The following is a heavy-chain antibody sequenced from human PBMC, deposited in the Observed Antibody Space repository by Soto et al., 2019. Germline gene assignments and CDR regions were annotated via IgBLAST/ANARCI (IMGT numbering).Heavy chain of an antibody. J-gene: IGHJ6*02. CDR3: ARLPAAIGYYYYYYGMDV. CDR1: GGSFSGYY. D-gene: IGHD2-2*01. V-gene: IGHV4-34*01. Sequence: PSETLSLTCAVYGGSFSGYYWSWIRQPPGKGLEWVGEINHSGSTNYNPSLKSRVTISVDTSKSQFSLKLSSVTAADTAVYYCARLPAAIGYYYYYYGMDVWGQGTTVTVSS. CDR2: INHSGST.